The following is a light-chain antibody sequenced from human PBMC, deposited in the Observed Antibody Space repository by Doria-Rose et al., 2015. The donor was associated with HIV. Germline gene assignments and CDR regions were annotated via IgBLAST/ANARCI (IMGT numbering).Light chain of an antibody. J-gene: IGKJ5*01. CDR2: AAS. Sequence: MTQSPSSFSASTGDRVTITCRASQGISSYLAWYQQEPGKAPNLLIYAASTLQSGVPSRFGGSGSGTDFTLTISCLQSEDFATYYCQQYYSYPRAFGQGTRLEIK. CDR1: QGISSY. V-gene: IGKV1-8*01. CDR3: QQYYSYPRA.